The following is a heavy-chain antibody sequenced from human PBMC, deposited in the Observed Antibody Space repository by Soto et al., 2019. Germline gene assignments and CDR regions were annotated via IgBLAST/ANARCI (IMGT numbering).Heavy chain of an antibody. CDR3: ARHEGFYGMDV. Sequence: GVSLRIPWRCFGYSFTSYWIGLVRQMPGKGLEWMGIIYPGDSDTRYSPSFQGQVTISADKSISTAYLQWGSLKASDTAMYYCARHEGFYGMDVWGQGTTVTVSS. J-gene: IGHJ6*02. V-gene: IGHV5-51*01. CDR2: IYPGDSDT. CDR1: GYSFTSYW.